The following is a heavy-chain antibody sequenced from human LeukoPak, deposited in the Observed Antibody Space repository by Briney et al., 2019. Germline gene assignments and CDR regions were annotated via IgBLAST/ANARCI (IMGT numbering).Heavy chain of an antibody. J-gene: IGHJ5*02. CDR2: VYSDGAI. CDR3: ARDSGTTGEVKFDP. CDR1: GGSISSYY. Sequence: KPSETLSLTCTVSGGSISSYYWSWIRQPAGKGLEWIGRVYSDGAITYNPSLQSRLTMSIDTSKNQFSLKLSFVTAADTAVYYCARDSGTTGEVKFDPWGQGTLVTVSS. V-gene: IGHV4-4*07. D-gene: IGHD4-17*01.